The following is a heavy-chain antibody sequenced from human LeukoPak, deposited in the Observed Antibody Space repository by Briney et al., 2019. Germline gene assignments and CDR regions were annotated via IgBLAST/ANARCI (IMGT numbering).Heavy chain of an antibody. CDR1: GGTFSSYA. Sequence: SVKVSCKASGGTFSSYAISWVRQAPGQGLEWMGRIIPIFGIANYAQKFQGRVTITADKSTSTAYMELSSLRSEDTAVYYCARVLDGKDAFDIWGQGTMVTVSS. V-gene: IGHV1-69*04. J-gene: IGHJ3*02. D-gene: IGHD1-26*01. CDR3: ARVLDGKDAFDI. CDR2: IIPIFGIA.